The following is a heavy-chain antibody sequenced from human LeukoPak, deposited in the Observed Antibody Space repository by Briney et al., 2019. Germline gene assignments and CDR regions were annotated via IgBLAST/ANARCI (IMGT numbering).Heavy chain of an antibody. D-gene: IGHD5-12*01. V-gene: IGHV3-7*01. CDR2: INQDGSEE. CDR1: GFTFSNYW. CDR3: VRGGGVSGYDLLDY. J-gene: IGHJ4*02. Sequence: GGSLRLSCAASGFTFSNYWMTWVRQAPGKGLEWVANINQDGSEEYYMDSVKARFTISRDNAKDSLSLQMNSLRAEDTAVYYCVRGGGVSGYDLLDYWGQGTLVTVSS.